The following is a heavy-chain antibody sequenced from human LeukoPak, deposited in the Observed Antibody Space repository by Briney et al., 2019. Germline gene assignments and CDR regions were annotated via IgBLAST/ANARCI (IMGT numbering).Heavy chain of an antibody. CDR2: IYTSGST. J-gene: IGHJ6*03. CDR1: GGSVSSYY. V-gene: IGHV4-4*07. Sequence: KPSETLSLTCTVSGGSVSSYYWSWIRQPAGKGLEWIGRIYTSGSTNYNPSLKSRVTMSVDTSKNQFSLKLSSVTAADTAVYYCARDRRAGLLYYDMDVWGKGTTVTVSS. CDR3: ARDRRAGLLYYDMDV. D-gene: IGHD1-26*01.